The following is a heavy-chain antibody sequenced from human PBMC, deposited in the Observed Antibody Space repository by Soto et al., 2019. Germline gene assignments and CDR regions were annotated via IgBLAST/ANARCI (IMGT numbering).Heavy chain of an antibody. V-gene: IGHV3-23*01. D-gene: IGHD4-4*01. CDR3: AKEHYNRYYYYGMDV. Sequence: EVQLLESGGGLVQPGGSLRLSCAASGFTFSSYAMSWVRQAPGKGLELVSVISGSGGSTYYADSVKGRFTISRDNSKNTLYLQMNSLRAEDTAVYYCAKEHYNRYYYYGMDVWGQGTAVTVSS. CDR2: ISGSGGST. CDR1: GFTFSSYA. J-gene: IGHJ6*02.